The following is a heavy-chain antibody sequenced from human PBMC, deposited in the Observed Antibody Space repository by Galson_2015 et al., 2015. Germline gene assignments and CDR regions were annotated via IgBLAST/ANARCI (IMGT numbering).Heavy chain of an antibody. CDR1: EYTFTGHY. CDR2: LHPNSANT. V-gene: IGHV1-2*04. D-gene: IGHD5-24*01. CDR3: ARQTADGYKLDF. Sequence: QSGAEVKKSGEFLKISCKASEYTFTGHYLHWVRQAPGQGLEWMGWLHPNSANTNYAQNFQAWVTMTWDTSISTAYLEVSRLRSDDTAVYYCARQTADGYKLDFWGQGTLVTVSS. J-gene: IGHJ4*02.